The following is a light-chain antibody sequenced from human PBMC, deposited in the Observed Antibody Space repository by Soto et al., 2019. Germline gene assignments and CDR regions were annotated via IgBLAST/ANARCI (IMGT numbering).Light chain of an antibody. J-gene: IGLJ1*01. CDR1: SSDVGGYNY. CDR2: DVS. V-gene: IGLV2-14*03. Sequence: QSVLNKPASVSGSPAQSITISCTRTSSDVGGYNYVSWYQQHPGEAPKLMIYDVSDRPSGVSNRFSASKSGNTASLTISGLQAEDEADYYCCSYTSSSTPWVFGTGTKVTVL. CDR3: CSYTSSSTPWV.